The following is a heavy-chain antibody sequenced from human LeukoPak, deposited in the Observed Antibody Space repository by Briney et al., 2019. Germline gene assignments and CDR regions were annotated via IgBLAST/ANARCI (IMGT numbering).Heavy chain of an antibody. D-gene: IGHD2-2*01. J-gene: IGHJ6*03. CDR1: GFTFSSYC. CDR2: IRYDGSNK. Sequence: GGSLRLSCGASGFTFSSYCMHWVRQAPGKGLEWVAFIRYDGSNKHHADSVEGRFTISRDNSKNTLYLEMNSLRAEDTAVYYCAKDGPPIVVVPAAIADGYYYYMDVWGKGTTVTVSS. V-gene: IGHV3-30*02. CDR3: AKDGPPIVVVPAAIADGYYYYMDV.